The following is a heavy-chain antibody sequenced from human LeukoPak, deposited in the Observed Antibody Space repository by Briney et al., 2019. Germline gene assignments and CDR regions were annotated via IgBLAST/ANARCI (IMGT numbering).Heavy chain of an antibody. Sequence: GGTLRLSCAASGFTFSSYWMHWVRQAPGKGLVWVSRINSDGSSTSYADSVNGRFTTSRDNAKNTLYLQMNSLRAEDTAVYYCARDHPDIVATIPPYWGQGTLVTVSS. CDR2: INSDGSST. J-gene: IGHJ4*02. V-gene: IGHV3-74*01. CDR3: ARDHPDIVATIPPY. D-gene: IGHD5-12*01. CDR1: GFTFSSYW.